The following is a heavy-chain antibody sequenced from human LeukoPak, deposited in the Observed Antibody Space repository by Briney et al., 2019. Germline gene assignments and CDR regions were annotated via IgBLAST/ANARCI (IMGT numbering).Heavy chain of an antibody. D-gene: IGHD3-10*01. CDR1: GFTFSSYW. CDR3: ARDWNTMVRGEEQKEDY. Sequence: GGSLRLSCAASGFTFSSYWMSWVRQAPGKGLEWVANIKQDGSEKYYVDSVKGRFTISRDNAKNSLYLQMNSLRAEDTAVYYCARDWNTMVRGEEQKEDYWGQGTLVTVSS. CDR2: IKQDGSEK. J-gene: IGHJ4*02. V-gene: IGHV3-7*01.